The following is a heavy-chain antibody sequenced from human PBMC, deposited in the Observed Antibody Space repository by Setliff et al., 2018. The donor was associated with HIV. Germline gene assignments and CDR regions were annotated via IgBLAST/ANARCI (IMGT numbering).Heavy chain of an antibody. D-gene: IGHD3-16*01. CDR1: GFTFNNSW. J-gene: IGHJ5*01. Sequence: GSLRLSCAASGFTFNNSWMHWVRQAPGKGLVWVSRINTDGSSATYADSVKGRFTNSRDNAKNTLYLQMDSLRAEDTAGYYCARGGANPSWFDSWGQGTLVTVSS. CDR2: INTDGSSA. V-gene: IGHV3-74*03. CDR3: ARGGANPSWFDS.